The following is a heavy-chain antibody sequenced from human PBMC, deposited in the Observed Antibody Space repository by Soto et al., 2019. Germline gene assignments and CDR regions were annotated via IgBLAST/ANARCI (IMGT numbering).Heavy chain of an antibody. Sequence: QVQLVQSGAEVKKPGASVKVSCKVSGYTLTELSMHWVRQAPGKGLEWMGGFDPEDGETIYAQKSQGRVTMTEDTPTDPAYMALSSLRCEDTAVYSCATDRVTFGGVIVRLGWGNFDYWGQGTLVTVSS. CDR2: FDPEDGET. D-gene: IGHD3-16*02. J-gene: IGHJ4*02. CDR3: ATDRVTFGGVIVRLGWGNFDY. CDR1: GYTLTELS. V-gene: IGHV1-24*01.